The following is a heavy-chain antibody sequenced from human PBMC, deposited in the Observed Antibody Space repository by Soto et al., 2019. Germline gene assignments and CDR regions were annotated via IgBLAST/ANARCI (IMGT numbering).Heavy chain of an antibody. CDR1: GYSFTSYW. D-gene: IGHD6-13*01. CDR3: ARQSWQQLGGNQNYYYYMDV. V-gene: IGHV5-51*01. J-gene: IGHJ6*03. Sequence: PGESLKISCKGSGYSFTSYWIGWVRQMPGKGLEWMGIIYPGDSDTRYSPSFQGQVTISADKSISTAYLQWSSLKASDTAMYYCARQSWQQLGGNQNYYYYMDVWGKGTTVTVSS. CDR2: IYPGDSDT.